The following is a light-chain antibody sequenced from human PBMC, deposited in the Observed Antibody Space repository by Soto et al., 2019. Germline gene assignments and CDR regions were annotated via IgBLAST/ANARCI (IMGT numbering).Light chain of an antibody. CDR2: EVS. CDR3: SSYRSSILV. V-gene: IGLV2-14*01. J-gene: IGLJ3*02. Sequence: QSVLTQPASVSGSPGHSITISCTGTSSDVGGYNYVSWYQQYPGKAPKLMIYEVSNRPSGVSNRFSGSKSGNTASLTISGLQAEDEADYYCSSYRSSILVFGGGTKLTVL. CDR1: SSDVGGYNY.